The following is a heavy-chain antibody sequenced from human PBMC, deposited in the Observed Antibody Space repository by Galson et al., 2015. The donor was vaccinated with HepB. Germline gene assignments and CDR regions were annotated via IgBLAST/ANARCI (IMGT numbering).Heavy chain of an antibody. Sequence: SLRLSCAASGFTFSDYYMSWIRQVPGKGLEWVSYIDSGDGYTNYADSVKGRFTISRDNAKNSLYLQMNSLRAEDTAMYYCARSKPTSAAAGDDFDYWGQGTLVTASS. CDR2: IDSGDGYT. J-gene: IGHJ4*02. D-gene: IGHD6-13*01. V-gene: IGHV3-11*06. CDR3: ARSKPTSAAAGDDFDY. CDR1: GFTFSDYY.